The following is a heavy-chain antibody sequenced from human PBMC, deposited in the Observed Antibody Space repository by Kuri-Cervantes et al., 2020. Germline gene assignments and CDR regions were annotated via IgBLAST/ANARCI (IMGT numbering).Heavy chain of an antibody. CDR2: INPNSGGT. Sequence: ASVKVSCKASGYTFTGYYMHWVRQAPGQGLEWMGWINPNSGGTNYAQKFQGRVTMTRDTSISTAYMELSRLRSDDTAVYYCARGGSELGMPYYYYYYMDVWGKGTTVTVSS. CDR3: ARGGSELGMPYYYYYYMDV. D-gene: IGHD7-27*01. V-gene: IGHV1-2*02. J-gene: IGHJ6*03. CDR1: GYTFTGYY.